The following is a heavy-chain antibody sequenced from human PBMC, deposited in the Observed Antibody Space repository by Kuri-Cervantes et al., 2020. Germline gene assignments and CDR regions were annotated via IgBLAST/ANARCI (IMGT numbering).Heavy chain of an antibody. CDR2: ISGSGGST. V-gene: IGHV3-23*01. D-gene: IGHD6-13*01. Sequence: GESLKISCAASGFTFSSYAMSWVRQAPGKGLEWVSAISGSGGSTYYADSVKGRFTISRDNSKNTLYLQMNSLRAEDTAVYYCAKLEYPSSSWYIERRYYFDYWGQGTLVTVSS. CDR3: AKLEYPSSSWYIERRYYFDY. CDR1: GFTFSSYA. J-gene: IGHJ4*02.